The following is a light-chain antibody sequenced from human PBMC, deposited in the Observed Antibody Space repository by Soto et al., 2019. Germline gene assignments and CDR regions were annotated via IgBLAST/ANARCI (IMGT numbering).Light chain of an antibody. CDR2: SAS. CDR3: QQRSNWPLT. Sequence: EIVVTQSPGTLSLSPGERATLSCRASQSVSSYLAWYQQKPGQAPRLLIYSASSRAPGIPARFSGSGSGTDFTLTISSLEPEDFAVYYCQQRSNWPLTFGPGTKVDIK. J-gene: IGKJ3*01. V-gene: IGKV3-11*01. CDR1: QSVSSY.